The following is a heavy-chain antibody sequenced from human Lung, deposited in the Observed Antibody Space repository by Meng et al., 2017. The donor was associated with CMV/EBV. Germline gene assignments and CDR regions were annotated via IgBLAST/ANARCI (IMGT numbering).Heavy chain of an antibody. V-gene: IGHV4-59*12. Sequence: SXTXSLXCTVSGGPISGYYWSWVRQPPGSGLEWIAYIYYSGSTTYNPSLKSRVTVSLALSKNQFSLKLNSVTAADTAVYYCTRGGSVGYCRDSACWGYLDYXGQAXLVTVSS. CDR1: GGPISGYY. CDR2: IYYSGST. D-gene: IGHD2-15*01. CDR3: TRGGSVGYCRDSACWGYLDY. J-gene: IGHJ4*02.